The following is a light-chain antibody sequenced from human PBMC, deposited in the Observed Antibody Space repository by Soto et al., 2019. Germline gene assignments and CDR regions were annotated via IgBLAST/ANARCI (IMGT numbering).Light chain of an antibody. V-gene: IGLV2-14*03. CDR1: SSDVGGYNY. J-gene: IGLJ2*01. Sequence: QSVLTQPASVSGSPGQSITISCTGTSSDVGGYNYVSWYQHLPGKAPKLMIYDVSDRPSGVSNRFSGSKSGNTASLTISGLQAEDEADYYCASYTSISTLVFGGGTKVTVL. CDR2: DVS. CDR3: ASYTSISTLV.